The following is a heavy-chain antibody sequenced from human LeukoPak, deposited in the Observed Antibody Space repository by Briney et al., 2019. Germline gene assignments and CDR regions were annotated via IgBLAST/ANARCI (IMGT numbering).Heavy chain of an antibody. CDR3: AKPDCSSTSCYTFDS. CDR2: ISGSGGST. CDR1: GFTFNSYA. D-gene: IGHD2-2*02. J-gene: IGHJ4*02. Sequence: GGSLRLSCAASGFTFNSYAMNWVRQAPGTGLEWVSAISGSGGSTYYADSVKGRFTISRDNSKNTLYLQMNSLRAEDTAVYYCAKPDCSSTSCYTFDSWGQGTLVTVSS. V-gene: IGHV3-23*01.